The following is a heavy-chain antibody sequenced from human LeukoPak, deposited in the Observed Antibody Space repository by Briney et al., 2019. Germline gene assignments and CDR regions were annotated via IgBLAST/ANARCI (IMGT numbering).Heavy chain of an antibody. CDR3: ARRGVLDY. V-gene: IGHV3-7*03. CDR1: GINFSTYW. CDR2: IKHDGSEK. D-gene: IGHD3-10*01. J-gene: IGHJ4*02. Sequence: GGSLRLSCGASGINFSTYWMSWVRQAPGKGLEWVAYIKHDGSEKYYVDSVKGRFTISRDNAKNSLYLQMNSLRAEDTAVYYCARRGVLDYWGQGTLVTVSS.